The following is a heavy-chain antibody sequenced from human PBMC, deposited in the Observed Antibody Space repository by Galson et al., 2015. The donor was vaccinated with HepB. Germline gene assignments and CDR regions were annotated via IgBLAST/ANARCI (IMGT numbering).Heavy chain of an antibody. V-gene: IGHV3-30-3*01. CDR3: ARDQWELNDAFDI. CDR1: GFTFNGFP. CDR2: ISYDATNK. D-gene: IGHD1-26*01. J-gene: IGHJ3*02. Sequence: LRLSCAASGFTFNGFPMHWVRQAPGKGLEWLAVISYDATNKYYTDSVKGRFTISRDNSKNTLYLQMNSLRAEDTAVYYCARDQWELNDAFDIWGQGTMVTVSS.